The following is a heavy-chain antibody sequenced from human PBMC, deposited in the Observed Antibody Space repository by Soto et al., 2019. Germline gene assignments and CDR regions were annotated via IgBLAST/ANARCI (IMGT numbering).Heavy chain of an antibody. CDR3: ANLPLYGSGFDC. Sequence: EAQLVESGGGLVQPGRSLRLSCVASGFTFDDYAIHWVRQAPGKGLEWVSGISWNGAATGYADSVKGRFTISRDNAKNSLYLQVSSLRTDDTAIYYCANLPLYGSGFDCWGQGTLVTVSS. J-gene: IGHJ4*02. D-gene: IGHD3-10*01. V-gene: IGHV3-9*01. CDR2: ISWNGAAT. CDR1: GFTFDDYA.